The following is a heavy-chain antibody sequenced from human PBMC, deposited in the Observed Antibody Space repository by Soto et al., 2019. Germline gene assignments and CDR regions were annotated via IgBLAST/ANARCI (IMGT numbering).Heavy chain of an antibody. V-gene: IGHV1-69*13. CDR1: GGTFSSYA. J-gene: IGHJ4*02. Sequence: AASVKVSCKASGGTFSSYAISWVRQAPGQGLEWMGGIIPIFGTANYAQKFQGRVTITADESTSTAYMELSSLRSEDTAVYYCARDPDGDGLGGDYWGQGTLVTVSS. D-gene: IGHD3-3*01. CDR3: ARDPDGDGLGGDY. CDR2: IIPIFGTA.